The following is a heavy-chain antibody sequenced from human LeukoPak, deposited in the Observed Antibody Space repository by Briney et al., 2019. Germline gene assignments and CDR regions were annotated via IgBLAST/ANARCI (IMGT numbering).Heavy chain of an antibody. J-gene: IGHJ6*02. V-gene: IGHV3-23*01. D-gene: IGHD6-6*01. CDR2: ISGSGGRT. CDR1: GFTLSRYA. CDR3: AKDILAARLYFYYYGMDV. Sequence: GGSLRLSCAASGFTLSRYAMSWVRQAPGKGLEWGSAISGSGGRTYYAHSVKGRFTISRDNSKNTLYLQMNSLRAEDTAVYYCAKDILAARLYFYYYGMDVWGQGTTVTVSS.